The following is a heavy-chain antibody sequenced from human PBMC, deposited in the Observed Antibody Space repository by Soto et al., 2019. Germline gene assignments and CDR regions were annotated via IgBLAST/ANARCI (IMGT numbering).Heavy chain of an antibody. CDR2: ISGSGGST. CDR1: GFTFSSYA. V-gene: IGHV3-23*01. CDR3: AKVLSSQTYYGMDV. Sequence: GGSLRLSCAASGFTFSSYAMSWVRQAPGKGLEWVSAISGSGGSTYYADSVKGRFTISRDNSKNTMYLQMNSLRAEDTAVYYCAKVLSSQTYYGMDVWGQGTTVTVSS. D-gene: IGHD2-15*01. J-gene: IGHJ6*02.